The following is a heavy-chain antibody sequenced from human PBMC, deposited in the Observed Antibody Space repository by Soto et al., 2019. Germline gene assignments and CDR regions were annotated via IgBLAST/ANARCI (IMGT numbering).Heavy chain of an antibody. J-gene: IGHJ6*02. D-gene: IGHD2-8*01. V-gene: IGHV3-23*01. CDR1: GFSVSDYA. Sequence: GGSLRLSCAASGFSVSDYAMSWVRQAPGKGLEWVSSISGSGDGTYYGDSVKGRFTLSRDTSQKTLYLQMNNLRGEDTAVYFCTKSRRSVLMVYGFGGMDVWGRGTTVTVS. CDR3: TKSRRSVLMVYGFGGMDV. CDR2: ISGSGDGT.